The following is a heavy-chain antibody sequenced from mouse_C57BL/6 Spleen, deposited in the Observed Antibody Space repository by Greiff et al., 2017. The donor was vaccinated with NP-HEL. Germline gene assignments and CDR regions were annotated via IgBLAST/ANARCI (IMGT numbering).Heavy chain of an antibody. Sequence: QVQLQQSGAELVKPGASVKLSCKASGYTFTSYWMHWVKQRPGQGLEWIGMIHPNSGSTNYNEKFKSKATLTVDKSSSTAYMQLSSLTSEDSAVYYCASDLTGTWFAYWGQGTLVTVSA. CDR1: GYTFTSYW. CDR2: IHPNSGST. D-gene: IGHD2-4*01. CDR3: ASDLTGTWFAY. V-gene: IGHV1-64*01. J-gene: IGHJ3*01.